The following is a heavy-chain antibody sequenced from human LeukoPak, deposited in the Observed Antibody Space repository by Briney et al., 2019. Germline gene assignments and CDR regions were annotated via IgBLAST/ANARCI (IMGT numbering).Heavy chain of an antibody. D-gene: IGHD2-2*01. CDR1: GFTFSSYW. V-gene: IGHV3-7*01. J-gene: IGHJ5*02. Sequence: GGSLRLSCAASGFTFSSYWMSWVRQAPGKGLEWVANIKQDGSEKYYVDSVKGRFTISRDNAKNSLYLQMNSLRAEDTAVYYYARDPYCSSTSCYGWFDPWGQGTLVTVSS. CDR2: IKQDGSEK. CDR3: ARDPYCSSTSCYGWFDP.